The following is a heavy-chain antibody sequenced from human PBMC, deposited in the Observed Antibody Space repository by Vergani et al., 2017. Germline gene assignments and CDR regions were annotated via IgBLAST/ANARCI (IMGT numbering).Heavy chain of an antibody. CDR3: ARRRSYYYYYMDV. CDR2: INHSGST. D-gene: IGHD5-24*01. CDR1: GGSFSGYY. V-gene: IGHV4-34*01. Sequence: QVQLQQWGAGLLKPSETLSLTCAVYGGSFSGYYWSWIRQPPGKGLEWIGEINHSGSTNYNPSLKSRVTISVDTSKNQFSLKLSSVTAADTAVYYCARRRSYYYYYMDVCGKGTTVTVSS. J-gene: IGHJ6*03.